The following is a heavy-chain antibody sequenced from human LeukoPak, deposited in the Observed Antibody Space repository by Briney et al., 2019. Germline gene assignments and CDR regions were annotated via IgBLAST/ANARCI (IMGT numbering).Heavy chain of an antibody. V-gene: IGHV3-7*01. CDR3: ASVTKSDAFDI. Sequence: PGGSLRLSCAASGFTFSSYEMSWVRQAPGKGLEWVANIKQDGSEKYYVDSVKGRFTISRDNAKNSLYLQMNSLRAEDAAVYYCASVTKSDAFDIWGQGTMVTVSS. D-gene: IGHD4-17*01. CDR1: GFTFSSYE. J-gene: IGHJ3*02. CDR2: IKQDGSEK.